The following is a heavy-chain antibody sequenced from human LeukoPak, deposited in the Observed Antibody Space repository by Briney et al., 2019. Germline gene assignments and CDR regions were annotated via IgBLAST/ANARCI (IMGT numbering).Heavy chain of an antibody. CDR3: ARDVPYWYFDL. Sequence: PSETLSLTCTVSGYSISSGYYWGWIQQPPGKGLEWIGSIYHSGSTYYNPALKSRVTTSVDTSKNQFSLKLNSVTAADTAVYYCARDVPYWYFDLWGRGTLVTVSS. CDR2: IYHSGST. D-gene: IGHD2-2*01. CDR1: GYSISSGYY. J-gene: IGHJ2*01. V-gene: IGHV4-38-2*02.